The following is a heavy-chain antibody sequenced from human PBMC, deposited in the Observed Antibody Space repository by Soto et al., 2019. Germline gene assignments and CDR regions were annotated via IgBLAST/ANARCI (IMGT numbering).Heavy chain of an antibody. CDR3: AREVGTVSFDY. J-gene: IGHJ4*02. V-gene: IGHV3-30*03. D-gene: IGHD4-4*01. CDR1: GFTFSSYG. Sequence: QVQLVESGGGVVQPGRSLRLSCAASGFTFSSYGMHWVRQAPGKGLEWVAVISYDGNNKYYAGSVKGRFTISRDNSKNTLYLQTNFLRSEDTAVYYCAREVGTVSFDYWGQGTLVTVSS. CDR2: ISYDGNNK.